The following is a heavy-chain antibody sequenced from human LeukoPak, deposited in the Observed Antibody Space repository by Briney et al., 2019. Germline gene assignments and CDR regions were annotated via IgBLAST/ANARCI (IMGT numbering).Heavy chain of an antibody. V-gene: IGHV3-7*01. CDR3: ARDAYDYVWGSYRYPEY. CDR1: GFTFSSNW. Sequence: GGSLRLSCAASGFTFSSNWMSWVRQAPGKGLEWVANIKQDGSEKYYVDSVKGRFTISRDNAKNSLYLQMNSLRAEDTAVYYCARDAYDYVWGSYRYPEYWGQGTLVTVSS. CDR2: IKQDGSEK. D-gene: IGHD3-16*02. J-gene: IGHJ4*02.